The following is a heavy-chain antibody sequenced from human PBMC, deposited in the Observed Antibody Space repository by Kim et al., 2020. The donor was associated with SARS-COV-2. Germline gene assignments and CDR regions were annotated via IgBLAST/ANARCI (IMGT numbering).Heavy chain of an antibody. CDR3: ARASGYDVMTGYYWHSDL. CDR2: ISSGGSTI. V-gene: IGHV3-48*02. CDR1: GFIFSHYS. D-gene: IGHD3-9*01. J-gene: IGHJ2*01. Sequence: GGSLRLSCAASGFIFSHYSMNWVRQAPGKGLEWVSYISSGGSTIYQADSVRGRFIITRDNARDSLSLQINSLRDEDTAVYYCARASGYDVMTGYYWHSDLWGRGTLVTVSS.